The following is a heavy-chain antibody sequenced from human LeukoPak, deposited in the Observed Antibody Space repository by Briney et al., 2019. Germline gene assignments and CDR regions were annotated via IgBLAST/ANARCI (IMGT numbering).Heavy chain of an antibody. J-gene: IGHJ3*02. Sequence: PSETLSLTCTVSGGSMRSYYWNWIRQPPGKGLEWIGDIYYSGSTNYNPSLKGRVTMSLDMSKNQFSLKLSSVTAADPAVYYCARGPRGSVYYYGSGSRRAFDIWGQGTMVTVSS. CDR2: IYYSGST. CDR1: GGSMRSYY. CDR3: ARGPRGSVYYYGSGSRRAFDI. D-gene: IGHD3-10*01. V-gene: IGHV4-59*12.